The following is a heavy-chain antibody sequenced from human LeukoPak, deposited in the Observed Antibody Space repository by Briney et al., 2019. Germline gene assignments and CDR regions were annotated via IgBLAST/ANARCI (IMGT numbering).Heavy chain of an antibody. Sequence: GGSLRLSCAASGFTLSSYWMSWVRQAPGKGLEWVANIKQDGSEKYYVDSVKGRFTISRDNAKNSLYLQMNSLRAEDTAVYYCARDHSGYDPYFDYWGQGTLVTVSS. D-gene: IGHD5-12*01. CDR2: IKQDGSEK. J-gene: IGHJ4*02. CDR1: GFTLSSYW. V-gene: IGHV3-7*01. CDR3: ARDHSGYDPYFDY.